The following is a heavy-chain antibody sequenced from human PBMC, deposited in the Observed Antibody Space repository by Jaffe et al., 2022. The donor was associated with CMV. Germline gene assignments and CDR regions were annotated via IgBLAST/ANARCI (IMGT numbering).Heavy chain of an antibody. J-gene: IGHJ4*02. V-gene: IGHV2-5*01. CDR3: AHSRLLKLVPRGYFDY. CDR2: IYWNDDK. D-gene: IGHD6-6*01. CDR1: GFSLSTSGVG. Sequence: QITLKESGPTLVKPTQTLTLTCTFSGFSLSTSGVGVGWIRQPPGKALEWLALIYWNDDKRYSPSLKSRLTITKDTSKNQVVLTMTNMDPVDTATYYCAHSRLLKLVPRGYFDYWGQGTLVTVSS.